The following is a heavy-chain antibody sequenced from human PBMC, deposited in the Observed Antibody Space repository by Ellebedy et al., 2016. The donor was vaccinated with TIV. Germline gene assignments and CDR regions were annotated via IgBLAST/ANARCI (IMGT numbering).Heavy chain of an antibody. V-gene: IGHV4-4*07. J-gene: IGHJ4*02. CDR3: ARERPIAVAALAGFDY. CDR2: IYTSGST. Sequence: SETLSLTCTVSGGSISSYYWSWIRQPAGKGLEWIGRIYTSGSTNYNPPLKSRVTMSVDTSKNQFSLKLSSVTAADTAVYYCARERPIAVAALAGFDYWGQGTLVTVSS. CDR1: GGSISSYY. D-gene: IGHD6-19*01.